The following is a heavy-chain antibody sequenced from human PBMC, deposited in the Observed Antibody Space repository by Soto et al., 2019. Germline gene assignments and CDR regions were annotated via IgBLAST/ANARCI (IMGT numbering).Heavy chain of an antibody. CDR2: IAYDGSKK. CDR1: GFTFSTYG. V-gene: IGHV3-30*18. J-gene: IGHJ4*02. Sequence: QMQLVESGGGVVQPGRSLRLSCAASGFTFSTYGMHWVRQAPGKGLEWVAIIAYDGSKKYYADSVMGRFTISRDNSKNTVGLQMNSLRADDAAVYYCAKNGDSSGWYPPLDYWGQGTLVTVSS. D-gene: IGHD6-19*01. CDR3: AKNGDSSGWYPPLDY.